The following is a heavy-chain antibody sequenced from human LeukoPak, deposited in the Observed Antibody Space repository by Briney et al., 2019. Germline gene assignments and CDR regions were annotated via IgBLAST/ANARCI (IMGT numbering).Heavy chain of an antibody. CDR2: INPSGGST. D-gene: IGHD2-15*01. CDR1: GYTFTSYY. V-gene: IGHV1-46*01. J-gene: IGHJ5*02. CDR3: AREIPPWVAATQENNWFDP. Sequence: ASVKVSCKTSGYTFTSYYMHWVRQAPGQGLEWMGIINPSGGSTSYAQKFQGRVTMTRDTSTSTVYMELSSLRSEDTAVYYCAREIPPWVAATQENNWFDPWGQGTLVTVSS.